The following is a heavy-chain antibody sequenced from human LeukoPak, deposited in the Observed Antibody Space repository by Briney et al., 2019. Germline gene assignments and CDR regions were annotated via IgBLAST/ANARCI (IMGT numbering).Heavy chain of an antibody. CDR3: ASGTKDIVVVPAAKAFDI. V-gene: IGHV4-30-2*01. D-gene: IGHD2-2*01. CDR2: IYHSGST. J-gene: IGHJ3*02. Sequence: PSQTLSLTCTVSGGSISSGGYYWSWIRQPPGKGLEWIGYIYHSGSTYYNPSLKSRVTISVDRSKNQFSLRLTSVTAADTAVYYCASGTKDIVVVPAAKAFDIWGQGTMVTASS. CDR1: GGSISSGGYY.